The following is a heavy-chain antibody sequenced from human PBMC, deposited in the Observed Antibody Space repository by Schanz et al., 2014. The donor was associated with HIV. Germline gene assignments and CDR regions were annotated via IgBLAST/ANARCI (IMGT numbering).Heavy chain of an antibody. CDR2: ITGSGSST. J-gene: IGHJ3*02. D-gene: IGHD5-18*01. CDR1: GITFSSYA. CDR3: ARGAGDTDWGRI. Sequence: EVQLLESGGGLVQPGGSLRLSCAASGITFSSYAMNWVRQAPGKGLEWVSSITGSGSSTYYADSVKGRFTISRDNSKNTLFLQLDSLRAEDTAVYYCARGAGDTDWGRIWGQGTLVTVSS. V-gene: IGHV3-23*01.